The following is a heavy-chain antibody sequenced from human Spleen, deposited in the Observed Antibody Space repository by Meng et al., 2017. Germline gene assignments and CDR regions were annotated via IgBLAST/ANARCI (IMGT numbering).Heavy chain of an antibody. CDR1: GVNFGDYI. D-gene: IGHD6-6*01. Sequence: GGSLRLSCGASGVNFGDYIMHWVRQSPGKGLEWISRIVSDGGITTYAHSVKGRFTISRDNAKNSLYLQMNRLSADDTVVYSWASGYGFSSGVDSFDIWGHGTMVTVSS. CDR2: IVSDGGIT. CDR3: ASGYGFSSGVDSFDI. V-gene: IGHV3-74*01. J-gene: IGHJ3*02.